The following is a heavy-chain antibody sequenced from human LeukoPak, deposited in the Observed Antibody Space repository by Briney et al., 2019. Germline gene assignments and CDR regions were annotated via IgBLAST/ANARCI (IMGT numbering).Heavy chain of an antibody. Sequence: PSETLSLTCTVSGGSISSSTYYWSWIRQPPGKGLEWIGYIYYSGSTNYNPSLKSRVTISVDTSKNQFSLKLSSVTAADTAVYYCRGSSWTPYYYYYYMDVWGKGTTVTVSS. CDR3: RGSSWTPYYYYYYMDV. V-gene: IGHV4-61*01. CDR2: IYYSGST. D-gene: IGHD6-13*01. CDR1: GGSISSSTYY. J-gene: IGHJ6*03.